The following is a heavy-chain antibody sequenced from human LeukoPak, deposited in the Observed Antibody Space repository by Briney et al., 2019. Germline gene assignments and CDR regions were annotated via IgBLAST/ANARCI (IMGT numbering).Heavy chain of an antibody. Sequence: ASVKVSFKASGGTFSSYAISWVRQAPGQGLEWMGGIIPIFGTANYAQKFQGRVTITADESTSTAYMELSSLRSEDTAVYYCASAASRGNTAMATWGQGTLVTVSS. CDR1: GGTFSSYA. J-gene: IGHJ5*02. V-gene: IGHV1-69*13. D-gene: IGHD5-18*01. CDR3: ASAASRGNTAMAT. CDR2: IIPIFGTA.